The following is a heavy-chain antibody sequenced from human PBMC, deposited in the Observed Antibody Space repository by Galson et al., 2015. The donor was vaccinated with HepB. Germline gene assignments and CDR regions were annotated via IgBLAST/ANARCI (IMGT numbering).Heavy chain of an antibody. CDR1: GFTFSSYW. CDR3: VSARRGSYRPPNFDY. J-gene: IGHJ4*02. D-gene: IGHD1-26*01. V-gene: IGHV3-7*03. Sequence: SLRLSCAASGFTFSSYWMSWVRQAPGKGREWVANIKDDGSEKYYVDSVKGRFTISRDNAKNSLYLQMNSLRAEDTAVYYCVSARRGSYRPPNFDYWGQGTLVTVSS. CDR2: IKDDGSEK.